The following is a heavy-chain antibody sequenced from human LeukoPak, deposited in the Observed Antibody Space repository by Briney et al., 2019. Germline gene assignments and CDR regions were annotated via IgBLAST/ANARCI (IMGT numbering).Heavy chain of an antibody. CDR1: GGSISSYY. CDR3: GSHTYSYDSSGPLG. D-gene: IGHD3-22*01. J-gene: IGHJ4*02. CDR2: IHNSGMT. V-gene: IGHV4-59*08. Sequence: SETLSLTCTVSGGSISSYYWDWLRQPPGKGLEWIGYIHNSGMTSYNPSLKSRVTIAVDASRKQFSLTLNSVTAADTAVYYCGSHTYSYDSSGPLGWGPGTRVTVSS.